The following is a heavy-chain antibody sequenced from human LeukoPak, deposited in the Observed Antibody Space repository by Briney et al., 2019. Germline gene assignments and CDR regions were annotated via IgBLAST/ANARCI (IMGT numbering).Heavy chain of an antibody. CDR1: GGSFSGYY. J-gene: IGHJ6*02. Sequence: SETLSLTCAVYGGSFSGYYWSWIRQPPGKGLEWIGEINHSGSTNYNPSLKSRVTISVDTSKNQFSLKLSSVTAADTAVYYCARPQYGDYYYGMDVWGQGTTVTVSS. V-gene: IGHV4-34*01. CDR3: ARPQYGDYYYGMDV. CDR2: INHSGST. D-gene: IGHD4-17*01.